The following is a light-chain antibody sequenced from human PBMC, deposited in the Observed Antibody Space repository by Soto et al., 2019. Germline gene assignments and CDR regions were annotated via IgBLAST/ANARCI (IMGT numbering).Light chain of an antibody. CDR3: QQYSSSPVT. CDR2: GAS. J-gene: IGKJ1*01. CDR1: QSLSNNY. Sequence: EIVLTHSPGTLSLSPGERATLSCGASQSLSNNYLAWYQQKPGQAPRLVIYGASSRATGIPDRFSASGSGTDFTLTISRLEPEDFAVYFCQQYSSSPVTFGQGTKWISN. V-gene: IGKV3-20*01.